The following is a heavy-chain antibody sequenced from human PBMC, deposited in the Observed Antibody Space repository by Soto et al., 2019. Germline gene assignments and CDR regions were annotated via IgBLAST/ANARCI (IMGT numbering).Heavy chain of an antibody. CDR1: GGSFSGYY. D-gene: IGHD2-2*03. CDR2: INHSGST. CDR3: ARAHLDIVVVPAALECFDP. Sequence: SETLSLTCAVYGGSFSGYYWSWIRQPPWKGLEWIGEINHSGSTNYNPSLKSRVTISVDTSKNQFSLKLSSVTAADTAVYYCARAHLDIVVVPAALECFDPWGQGTLVTVSS. V-gene: IGHV4-34*09. J-gene: IGHJ5*02.